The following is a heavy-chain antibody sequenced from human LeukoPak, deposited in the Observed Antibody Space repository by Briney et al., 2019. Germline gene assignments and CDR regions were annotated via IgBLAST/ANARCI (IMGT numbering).Heavy chain of an antibody. CDR2: IKHDGSER. V-gene: IGHV3-7*01. D-gene: IGHD2-15*01. Sequence: PGGSLRLSCAASGFTFNTYWMSWVRQAPGKGLEWVANIKHDGSERYYVDSVKGRFTISRDNAKNSLYLQINSLRAEDTAVYYCARDRPPYCSGGSCYSGPSDYWGQGTLVTVSS. J-gene: IGHJ4*02. CDR1: GFTFNTYW. CDR3: ARDRPPYCSGGSCYSGPSDY.